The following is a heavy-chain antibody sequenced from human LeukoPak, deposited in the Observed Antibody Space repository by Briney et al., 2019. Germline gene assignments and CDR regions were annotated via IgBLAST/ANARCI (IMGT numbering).Heavy chain of an antibody. Sequence: VGSLRLSCAASGFTFSSYWMSWVRQAPGKGLEWVANIKQDGSEKYYVDSVKGRFTISRDNAKNSLYLQMNSLSAEDTAVYYCASSPSGENDYWGQGTLLTVSS. J-gene: IGHJ4*02. V-gene: IGHV3-7*01. D-gene: IGHD1-26*01. CDR2: IKQDGSEK. CDR3: ASSPSGENDY. CDR1: GFTFSSYW.